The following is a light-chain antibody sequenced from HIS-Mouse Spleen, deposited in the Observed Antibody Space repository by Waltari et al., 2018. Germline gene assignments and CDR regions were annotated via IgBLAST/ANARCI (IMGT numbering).Light chain of an antibody. Sequence: SYVLTQPPSVSVAPGQTARITCGGNNIGRKIVHWYQQRPGQAPVLVVSDDSDRPSGFPERFSGSNSGNTATLTISRVEAGDEADYYCQVWDSSSDHVVFGGGTKLTVL. V-gene: IGLV3-21*02. CDR2: DDS. CDR3: QVWDSSSDHVV. J-gene: IGLJ2*01. CDR1: NIGRKI.